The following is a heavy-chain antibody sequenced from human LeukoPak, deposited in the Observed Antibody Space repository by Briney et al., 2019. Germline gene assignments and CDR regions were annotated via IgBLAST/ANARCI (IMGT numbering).Heavy chain of an antibody. Sequence: GGSLRLSCEASGFTFSRYWMHWVRQAPGKGLVWVSRIKSDGKTNYADSVKGRFTISRDNAKNTVSLQMDGLRAEDTGVYYCARAPSEVGGYYPEYFRHWGQGTLVTVSS. D-gene: IGHD3-22*01. J-gene: IGHJ1*01. CDR2: IKSDGKT. V-gene: IGHV3-74*01. CDR1: GFTFSRYW. CDR3: ARAPSEVGGYYPEYFRH.